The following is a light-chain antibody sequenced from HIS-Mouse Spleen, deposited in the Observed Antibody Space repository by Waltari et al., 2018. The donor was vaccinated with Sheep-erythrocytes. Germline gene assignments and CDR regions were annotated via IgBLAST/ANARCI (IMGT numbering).Light chain of an antibody. Sequence: QSALTQPRSVSGSPGQSVTISCTGTSSDVSGYNYVSWYQQHPGKAPKLMIYDVSKRPSWVPDRFSGSKSGNTASLTISGLQAEDEADYYCCSYAGSYNHVFATGTKVTVL. CDR3: CSYAGSYNHV. CDR1: SSDVSGYNY. J-gene: IGLJ1*01. CDR2: DVS. V-gene: IGLV2-11*01.